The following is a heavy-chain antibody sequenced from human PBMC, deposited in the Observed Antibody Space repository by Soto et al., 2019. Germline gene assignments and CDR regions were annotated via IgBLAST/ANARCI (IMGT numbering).Heavy chain of an antibody. V-gene: IGHV1-18*01. CDR3: ARDGDRCTSTRCSPWPDTHFDL. CDR1: GYTFTNYG. J-gene: IGHJ2*01. CDR2: ISPYNGNT. D-gene: IGHD2-2*01. Sequence: GASVKVSCKASGYTFTNYGISWVRQAPGQGLEWMGWISPYNGNTKYPQKLQGRVTMTTDTSTRTSYMELRSLRSDDTAVYFCARDGDRCTSTRCSPWPDTHFDLWGRGTLVTVS.